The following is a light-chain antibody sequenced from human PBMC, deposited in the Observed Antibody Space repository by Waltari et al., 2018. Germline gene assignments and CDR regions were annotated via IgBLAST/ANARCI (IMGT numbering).Light chain of an antibody. CDR3: QQYYSTPPT. V-gene: IGKV4-1*01. CDR1: QSVLSSTNSNNY. Sequence: DIVLTQSPDSLALSLGERATISCRSSQSVLSSTNSNNYLAWYQQKPGQPPKLLIYWASARESGVPDRFSGSGSGTDFALTISSLQAEDVAVYYCQQYYSTPPTFGQGTRLEIK. J-gene: IGKJ5*01. CDR2: WAS.